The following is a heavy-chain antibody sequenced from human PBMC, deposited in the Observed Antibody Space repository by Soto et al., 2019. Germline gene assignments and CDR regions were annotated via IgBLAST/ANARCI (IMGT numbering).Heavy chain of an antibody. CDR3: ARDPHIVNGDFALDY. V-gene: IGHV3-48*02. Sequence: EVQLVESGGGLIQPGGSVRLSCAASGFTFSSYSMNWVRQAPGKGLEWVSYISSSSSTIYYSDSVKGRFTISRDNAKNSLFLQMNSLRDEDTAVYYCARDPHIVNGDFALDYWGQGTLVTVSS. J-gene: IGHJ4*02. CDR2: ISSSSSTI. CDR1: GFTFSSYS. D-gene: IGHD4-17*01.